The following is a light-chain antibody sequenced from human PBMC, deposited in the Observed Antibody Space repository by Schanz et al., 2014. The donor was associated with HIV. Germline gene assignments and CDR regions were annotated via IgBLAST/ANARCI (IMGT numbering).Light chain of an antibody. V-gene: IGLV1-51*01. CDR2: ANY. CDR1: ALNVGDNS. CDR3: ATWDSTLRAVV. J-gene: IGLJ2*01. Sequence: QSVLTQPPSVSALPGQRVTISCSGGALNVGDNSVSWYQQFPGTAPKLLIFANYQRPSEIPDRFSGSKTGTSATLAITGLQTEDEADYYCATWDSTLRAVVFGGGTKLTVL.